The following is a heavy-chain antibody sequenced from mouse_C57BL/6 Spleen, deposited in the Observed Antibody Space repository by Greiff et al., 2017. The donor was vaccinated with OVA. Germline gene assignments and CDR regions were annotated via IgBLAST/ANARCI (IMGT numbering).Heavy chain of an antibody. CDR2: IDPSDSYT. Sequence: QVQLQQPGAELVRPGTSVTLSCKASGYTFTSYWMHWVKQRLGQGLEWIGVIDPSDSYTNSNQKFKGKATLTVDTSSSTAYMQLSSLTSEDSAVYYCARDGSSYGYAMDYGGQGTSVTVSS. CDR3: ARDGSSYGYAMDY. V-gene: IGHV1-59*01. D-gene: IGHD1-1*01. J-gene: IGHJ4*01. CDR1: GYTFTSYW.